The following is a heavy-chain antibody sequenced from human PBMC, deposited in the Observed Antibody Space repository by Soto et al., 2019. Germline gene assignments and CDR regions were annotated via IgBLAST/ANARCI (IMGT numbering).Heavy chain of an antibody. CDR2: IYYSGST. CDR3: ARQTYYDFWSGYLGDAFDI. V-gene: IGHV4-59*01. J-gene: IGHJ3*02. Sequence: SETLSLTWTVSGGSISSYYWSWIRQPPGKGLEWIGYIYYSGSTNYNPSLKSRVTISVDTSKNQFSLKLSSVTAADTAVYYCARQTYYDFWSGYLGDAFDIWGQGTMVTVSS. CDR1: GGSISSYY. D-gene: IGHD3-3*01.